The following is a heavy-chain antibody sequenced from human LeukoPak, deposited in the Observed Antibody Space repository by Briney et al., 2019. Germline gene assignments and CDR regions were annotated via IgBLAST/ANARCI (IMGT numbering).Heavy chain of an antibody. J-gene: IGHJ1*01. D-gene: IGHD3-22*01. V-gene: IGHV1-2*02. CDR2: ITPNSGGT. Sequence: RASVKVSCKASGYTFTGYYMHWVRQAPGQGLEWMGWITPNSGGTNYAQKFQGRVTMTRDTSISTAYMELSRLRSDDTAVYYCARGDGVNYYDSSGFQHWGQGTLVTVSS. CDR3: ARGDGVNYYDSSGFQH. CDR1: GYTFTGYY.